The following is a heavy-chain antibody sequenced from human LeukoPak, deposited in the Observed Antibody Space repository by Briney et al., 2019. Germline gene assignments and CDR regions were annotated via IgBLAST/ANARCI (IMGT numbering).Heavy chain of an antibody. CDR3: AKDGGLWVSAHWGDS. J-gene: IGHJ4*02. V-gene: IGHV3-23*01. CDR1: GFTFSSYT. CDR2: ITTSDGNT. D-gene: IGHD7-27*01. Sequence: AGGSLRLSCAASGFTFSSYTMSWVRQAPGKGLEWVSTITTSDGNTYYADSVKGRFTVSRDNSKSTLYLQMNSLRAEDTAVYYCAKDGGLWVSAHWGDSWGRGTLVTVSS.